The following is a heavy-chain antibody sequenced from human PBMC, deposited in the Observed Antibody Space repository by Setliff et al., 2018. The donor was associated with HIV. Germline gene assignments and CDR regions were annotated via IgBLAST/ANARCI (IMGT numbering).Heavy chain of an antibody. V-gene: IGHV3-15*01. J-gene: IGHJ4*02. CDR3: TTDLGGSYHGWNY. Sequence: GGSLRLSCAASGFRVNDCVMHWVRQAPGKGLEWVGRIKSKTDGGTTDYAAPVKGRFTISRDDSKNTLYLQMNSLKTEDTAVYYCTTDLGGSYHGWNYWGQGTLVTVSS. CDR2: IKSKTDGGTT. CDR1: GFRVNDCV. D-gene: IGHD1-26*01.